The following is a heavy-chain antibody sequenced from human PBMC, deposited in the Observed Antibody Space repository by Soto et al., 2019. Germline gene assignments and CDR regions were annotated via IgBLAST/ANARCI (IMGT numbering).Heavy chain of an antibody. CDR2: VNPILSMS. Sequence: QVQLVQSGAEVKSAGSSVKVSCKASGDTFNFYSINWVRQAPGLGLEWVGRVNPILSMSNYAQRFQGRVTMTAGKSPGTAYMELRRLRSDATAIYYSPSNYGSGYPAFHSCGQAALVTVSS. CDR1: GDTFNFYS. J-gene: IGHJ4*02. CDR3: PSNYGSGYPAFHS. D-gene: IGHD3-10*01. V-gene: IGHV1-69*02.